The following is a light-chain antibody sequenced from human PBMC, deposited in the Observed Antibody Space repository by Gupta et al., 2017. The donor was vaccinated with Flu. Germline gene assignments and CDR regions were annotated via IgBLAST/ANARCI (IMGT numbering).Light chain of an antibody. CDR1: RLRSYY. Sequence: SSELTQDPAVSVALGQTVRITCQGDRLRSYYASWYQQKPGQAPVLVIYGKNNRPSGIPDRFSGSSSGNTASLTINGAQAEDEADYYCNSRDSRSNHRVFGGGTKLPVL. V-gene: IGLV3-19*01. J-gene: IGLJ3*02. CDR2: GKN. CDR3: NSRDSRSNHRV.